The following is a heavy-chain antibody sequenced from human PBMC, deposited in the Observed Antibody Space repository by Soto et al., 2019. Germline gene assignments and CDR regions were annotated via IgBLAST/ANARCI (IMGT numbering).Heavy chain of an antibody. V-gene: IGHV3-49*04. CDR1: GFTFGDYA. CDR2: IRSKAYGGTI. CDR3: TAGKLYPSLDFDY. D-gene: IGHD2-8*01. J-gene: IGHJ4*02. Sequence: EVQLVESGGGLVQPGRSLRLSCTASGFTFGDYAMSWVRQAPGKGLGWVGFIRSKAYGGTIEYAASVKGRFTISRDDSKSIAYLQMNSLKTEDTAVYYCTAGKLYPSLDFDYWGQGTLVTVSS.